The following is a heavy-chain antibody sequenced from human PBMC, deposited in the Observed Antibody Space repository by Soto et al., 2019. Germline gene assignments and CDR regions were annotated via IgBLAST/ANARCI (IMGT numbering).Heavy chain of an antibody. D-gene: IGHD6-19*01. Sequence: SETLSLTCTVSGGSISSYYWSWIRQPPGKGLEWIGYIYYSGSTNYNPSLKSRVTISVETSKNQFSLKLSSVTAADTAVYYCARARSNSGWLDYWGQGTLVTVSS. J-gene: IGHJ4*02. CDR3: ARARSNSGWLDY. CDR2: IYYSGST. V-gene: IGHV4-59*01. CDR1: GGSISSYY.